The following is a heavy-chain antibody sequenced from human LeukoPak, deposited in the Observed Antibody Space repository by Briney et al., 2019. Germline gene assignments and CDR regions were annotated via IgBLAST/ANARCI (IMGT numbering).Heavy chain of an antibody. D-gene: IGHD6-6*01. J-gene: IGHJ6*02. CDR1: VYTFTSYD. CDR2: MNPNSGNT. V-gene: IGHV1-8*01. Sequence: ASVKVSCKASVYTFTSYDINWVRQATGQGLEWMGWMNPNSGNTGYAQKFQGRVTMTRNTSISTAYMELSSLRSEDTAVYYCARERGRSRSFFGSLRKLYYYGMDVWGQGTTVTVSS. CDR3: ARERGRSRSFFGSLRKLYYYGMDV.